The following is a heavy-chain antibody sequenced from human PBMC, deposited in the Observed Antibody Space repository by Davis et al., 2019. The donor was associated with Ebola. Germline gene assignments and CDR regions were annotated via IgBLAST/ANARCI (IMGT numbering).Heavy chain of an antibody. CDR3: AGRVSVTGPYYYYGMDV. Sequence: SETLSLTCAVYGGSFSGYYWSWIRQPPGKGLEWIGEINHSGSTNYNPSLKSRVTISVDTSKTQFSLKLSSVTAADTAVYYCAGRVSVTGPYYYYGMDVWGKGTTVTVSS. D-gene: IGHD4-17*01. V-gene: IGHV4-34*01. J-gene: IGHJ6*04. CDR2: INHSGST. CDR1: GGSFSGYY.